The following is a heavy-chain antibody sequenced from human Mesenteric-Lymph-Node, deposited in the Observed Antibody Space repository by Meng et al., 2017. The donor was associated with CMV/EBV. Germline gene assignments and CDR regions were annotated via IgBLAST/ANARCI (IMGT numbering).Heavy chain of an antibody. Sequence: FSGFSLSTSGVGVGCSREPPEEALEWLALICWDDNKRYSPSLKSRLTITEDTYKNQVVLTMTNMDPVNTATYCCAHRRDGYSGYDNWGQGTLVTVSS. J-gene: IGHJ4*02. CDR2: ICWDDNK. CDR1: GFSLSTSGVG. CDR3: AHRRDGYSGYDN. V-gene: IGHV2-5*02. D-gene: IGHD5-12*01.